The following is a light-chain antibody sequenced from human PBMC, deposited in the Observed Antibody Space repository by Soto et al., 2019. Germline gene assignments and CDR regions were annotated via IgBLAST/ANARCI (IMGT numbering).Light chain of an antibody. J-gene: IGLJ1*01. CDR1: SSDVGGYNY. V-gene: IGLV2-14*01. Sequence: QSALTQPASVSGSPGQSITISCTGTSSDVGGYNYVSWYQQHPGKAPKLMIYDVSNRPSGVSNRFSGSKSGNTASLTISGLQAEDEAYYYCSSYTSSSTYVFGTRTKVTVL. CDR3: SSYTSSSTYV. CDR2: DVS.